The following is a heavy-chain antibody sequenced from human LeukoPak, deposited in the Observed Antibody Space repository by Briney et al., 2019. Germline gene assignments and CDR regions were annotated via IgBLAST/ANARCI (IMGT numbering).Heavy chain of an antibody. CDR1: GGTFSSYA. CDR3: ATAGRIFGVATHLWRYFDY. V-gene: IGHV1-69*05. CDR2: IIPFFGTA. D-gene: IGHD3-3*01. Sequence: SVKVSCKASGGTFSSYAISWVRQAPGQGLEWMGGIIPFFGTANYAQKFQGRVTITTDESTSTAYMELSSLRSEDTAVYYCATAGRIFGVATHLWRYFDYWGQGTLVTVSS. J-gene: IGHJ4*02.